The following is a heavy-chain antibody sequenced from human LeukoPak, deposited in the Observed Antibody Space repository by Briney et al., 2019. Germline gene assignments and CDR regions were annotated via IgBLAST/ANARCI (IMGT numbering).Heavy chain of an antibody. CDR3: ARYCSGGSCYSFYAFDI. Sequence: SETLSLTCTVSGGSISSSSYYWGWIRQPPGKGLEWIGSIYYSGSTYYNPSLKSRVTISVDRSKNQFSLKLSSVTAADTAVYYCARYCSGGSCYSFYAFDIWGQGTMVTVSS. CDR2: IYYSGST. D-gene: IGHD2-15*01. J-gene: IGHJ3*02. CDR1: GGSISSSSYY. V-gene: IGHV4-39*07.